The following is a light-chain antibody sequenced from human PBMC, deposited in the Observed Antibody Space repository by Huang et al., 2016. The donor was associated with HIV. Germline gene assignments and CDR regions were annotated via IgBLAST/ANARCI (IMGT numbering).Light chain of an antibody. CDR1: QSIGTC. CDR3: QQYNSYSGK. V-gene: IGKV1-5*03. CDR2: KAS. J-gene: IGKJ1*01. Sequence: DIQMTQSPSALSASVGDRVTSTCRASQSIGTCLAWYQQKPGKPPKLLIYKASTLQGGVPSRFGGGGSGTEFTLTISSLQPDDFATYFCQQYNSYSGKFGQGTKVE.